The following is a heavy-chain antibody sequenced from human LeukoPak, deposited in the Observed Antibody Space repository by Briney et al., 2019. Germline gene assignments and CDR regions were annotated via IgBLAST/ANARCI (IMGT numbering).Heavy chain of an antibody. Sequence: SETLSLTCTVSGGSISSSSYYWGWIRQPPGKGLEWIGTIYYSGSTYYNPSLKSRVTISVDTSKNQFSLKLSSVTAADTAVYCCARRFLIPFDYWGQGTLVTVSS. CDR3: ARRFLIPFDY. CDR2: IYYSGST. J-gene: IGHJ4*02. V-gene: IGHV4-39*01. D-gene: IGHD3-3*01. CDR1: GGSISSSSYY.